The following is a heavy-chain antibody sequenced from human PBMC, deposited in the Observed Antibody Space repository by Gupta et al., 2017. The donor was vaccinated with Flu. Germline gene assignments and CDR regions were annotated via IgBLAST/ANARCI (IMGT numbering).Heavy chain of an antibody. Sequence: EVQLVEFGGGLVQPGGSLRLSCAASSFHVRSHSMHSVRQVPGSDLVLVARINHDGGRIDVADSVKGRCTISRDNAKNTLYLQMNSLRAEDTAVYYCARYRSMATGGTYYVDCRDSWGQGTLVTVSS. D-gene: IGHD1-26*01. J-gene: IGHJ4*02. CDR2: INHDGGRI. CDR3: ARYRSMATGGTYYVDCRDS. CDR1: SFHVRSHS. V-gene: IGHV3-74*01.